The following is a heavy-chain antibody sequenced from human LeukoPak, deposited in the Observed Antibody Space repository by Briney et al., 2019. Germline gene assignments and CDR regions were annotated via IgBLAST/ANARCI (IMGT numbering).Heavy chain of an antibody. CDR1: GFTFSSYG. Sequence: GGSLRLSCAASGFTFSSYGMSWVRQAPGKGLEWVSAISGSGGSTYYADSVKGRFTISRDNSKNTLYLQMNSLRAEDTAVYYRANPGPIAAEGGWFDPWGQGTLVTVSS. D-gene: IGHD6-13*01. V-gene: IGHV3-23*01. CDR3: ANPGPIAAEGGWFDP. J-gene: IGHJ5*02. CDR2: ISGSGGST.